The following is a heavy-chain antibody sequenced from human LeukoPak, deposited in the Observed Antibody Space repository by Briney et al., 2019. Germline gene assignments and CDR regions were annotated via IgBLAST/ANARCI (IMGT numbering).Heavy chain of an antibody. V-gene: IGHV1-18*01. J-gene: IGHJ6*02. CDR2: ISAYNGNT. D-gene: IGHD6-13*01. CDR3: ARYSSSWSYYYYYYGMDV. CDR1: GYTFTSYG. Sequence: GASVKVSCKASGYTFTSYGISWVRQAPGQGLEWMGWISAYNGNTNYAQKLQGRVTMTTGTSTSTAYMELRSLRSDDTAVYYCARYSSSWSYYYYYYGMDVWGQGTTVTVSS.